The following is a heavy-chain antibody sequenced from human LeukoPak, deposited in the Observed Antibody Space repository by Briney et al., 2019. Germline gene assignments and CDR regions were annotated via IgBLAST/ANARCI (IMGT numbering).Heavy chain of an antibody. V-gene: IGHV3-48*03. CDR2: ISGSGAVI. CDR1: GFTFNTYE. D-gene: IGHD5-18*01. J-gene: IGHJ4*02. Sequence: GGSLRLSCAASGFTFNTYEMNWVRQAPGKGLEWVSYISGSGAVIHYADSVKGRFTISRDNAKNSLYLQTNSLRVEDTAVYYCASLRGYNFGPFDYWGQGTLVTVSS. CDR3: ASLRGYNFGPFDY.